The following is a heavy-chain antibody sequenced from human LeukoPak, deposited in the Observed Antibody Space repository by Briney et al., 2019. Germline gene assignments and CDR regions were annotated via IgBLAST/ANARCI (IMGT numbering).Heavy chain of an antibody. CDR2: IYYSGST. CDR3: ARADGYNLSYYYYYYMDV. CDR1: VGSISSYY. Sequence: SETLSLTCTVSVGSISSYYWSWIRQPPGKGLEWIGYIYYSGSTNYTPSLKSRVTILVDTSKNQFSLKLSSVTAADTAVYYCARADGYNLSYYYYYYMDVWGKGTTVTVSS. J-gene: IGHJ6*03. V-gene: IGHV4-59*01. D-gene: IGHD5-24*01.